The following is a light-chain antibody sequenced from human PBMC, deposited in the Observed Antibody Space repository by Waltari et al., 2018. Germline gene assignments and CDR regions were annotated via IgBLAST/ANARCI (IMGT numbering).Light chain of an antibody. CDR2: DAS. CDR3: QQFDNLYT. Sequence: DIQMTQSPSSLSSSVGDRVTITCQASQDISNNLNWYQQKPGKAPKLLIYDASHLEKGVPSRFSGSGSGTDFTFTISSLQPEDIATYYCQQFDNLYTFGQGTKLEIK. V-gene: IGKV1-33*01. CDR1: QDISNN. J-gene: IGKJ2*01.